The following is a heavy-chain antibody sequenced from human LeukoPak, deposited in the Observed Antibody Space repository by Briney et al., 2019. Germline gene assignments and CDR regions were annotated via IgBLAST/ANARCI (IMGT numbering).Heavy chain of an antibody. V-gene: IGHV4-34*01. CDR2: INHSGST. Sequence: PSETLSLTCAIYGGSFSYYYWSWIRQPPEKGLEWIGEINHSGSTNYNPSLKSRVTISVDTSKNQFSLKLSSVTAADTAVYYCARHPPRDGSAFDYWGQGTLVTVSS. CDR3: ARHPPRDGSAFDY. CDR1: GGSFSYYY. J-gene: IGHJ4*02.